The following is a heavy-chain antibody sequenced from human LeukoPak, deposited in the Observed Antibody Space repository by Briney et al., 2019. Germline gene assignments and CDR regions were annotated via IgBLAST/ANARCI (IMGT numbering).Heavy chain of an antibody. D-gene: IGHD2-21*01. V-gene: IGHV4-59*01. CDR1: GGSISSYY. J-gene: IGHJ4*02. CDR2: IYYSGST. CDR3: AKEPLYYY. Sequence: NPSETLSLTCTVSGGSISSYYWSWTRQPPGKGLEWIGNIYYSGSTNYNPSLKSRVTISVDTSKNQFSLKLSSVTAADTAVYYCAKEPLYYYWGQGTLVTVSS.